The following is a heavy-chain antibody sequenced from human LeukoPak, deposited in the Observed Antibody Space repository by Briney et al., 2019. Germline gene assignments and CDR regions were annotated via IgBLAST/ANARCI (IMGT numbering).Heavy chain of an antibody. V-gene: IGHV3-7*03. Sequence: GGSLRLSCVASGFTFSDKWMSWVRQAPGKGLEWVANIKQDGSEKYYVDSVKGRFTISRDNAKNSLYLQMNSLRAEDTALYYCARGGRITDYWGRGTLVTVSS. J-gene: IGHJ4*02. D-gene: IGHD3-16*01. CDR2: IKQDGSEK. CDR3: ARGGRITDY. CDR1: GFTFSDKW.